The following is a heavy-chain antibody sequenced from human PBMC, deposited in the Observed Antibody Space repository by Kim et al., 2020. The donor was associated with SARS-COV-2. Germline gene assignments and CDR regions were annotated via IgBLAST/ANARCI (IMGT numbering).Heavy chain of an antibody. CDR2: IWYDGSNK. Sequence: GGSLRLSCAASGFTFSSYGMHWVRQAPGKGLEWVAVIWYDGSNKYYADSVKGRFTISRDNSKNTLYLQMNSLRAEDTAVYYCARDFRWFGDPEAMDVWGQGTTVTVSS. D-gene: IGHD3-10*01. CDR1: GFTFSSYG. CDR3: ARDFRWFGDPEAMDV. V-gene: IGHV3-33*01. J-gene: IGHJ6*02.